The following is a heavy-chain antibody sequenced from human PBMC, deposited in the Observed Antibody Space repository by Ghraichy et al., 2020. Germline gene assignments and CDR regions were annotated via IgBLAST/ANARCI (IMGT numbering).Heavy chain of an antibody. CDR1: GYTFTSYA. D-gene: IGHD1-7*01. J-gene: IGHJ6*02. CDR3: ASRGRKIITGTTETSYGMDV. CDR2: INAGNGNT. V-gene: IGHV1-3*01. Sequence: ASVKVSCKASGYTFTSYAMHWVRQAPGQRLEWMGWINAGNGNTKYSQKFQGRVTITRDTSASTAYMELSSLRSEDTAVYYCASRGRKIITGTTETSYGMDVWGQGTTVTVSS.